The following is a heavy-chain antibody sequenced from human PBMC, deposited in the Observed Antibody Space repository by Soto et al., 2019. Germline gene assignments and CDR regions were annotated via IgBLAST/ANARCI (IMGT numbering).Heavy chain of an antibody. V-gene: IGHV1-69*01. CDR1: GGTFSSYA. J-gene: IGHJ6*02. Sequence: QVQLVQSGAEVKKPGSSVKVSCKASGGTFSSYAISWVRQAPGQGLEWMGGIIPIFGTANYAQKFQGRVTITADESTSTAYIELSSLRSEDTAVYYCASCGGDCYYYYYYGMDVWGQGTTVTVSS. CDR2: IIPIFGTA. CDR3: ASCGGDCYYYYYYGMDV. D-gene: IGHD2-21*02.